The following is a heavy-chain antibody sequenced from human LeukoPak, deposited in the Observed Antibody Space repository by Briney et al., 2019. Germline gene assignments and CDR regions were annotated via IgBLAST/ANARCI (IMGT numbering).Heavy chain of an antibody. CDR1: GGSISSSSYY. CDR3: ARPLDYYERGWFDP. V-gene: IGHV4-39*01. Sequence: SETLSLTCTVSGGSISSSSYYWGWIRQPPGKGLEWIGSIYYSGSTYYNPSLKSRVTISVDTSKNQFSLKLSSVTAADTAVYYCARPLDYYERGWFDPWGQGTLVTVSS. J-gene: IGHJ5*02. CDR2: IYYSGST. D-gene: IGHD3-22*01.